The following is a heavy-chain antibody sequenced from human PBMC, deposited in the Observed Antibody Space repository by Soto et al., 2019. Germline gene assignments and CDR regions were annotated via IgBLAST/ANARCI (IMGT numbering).Heavy chain of an antibody. D-gene: IGHD1-1*01. CDR3: ATAVVDWNGPYYFDY. V-gene: IGHV1-24*01. CDR2: FDPEDGET. CDR1: GYTLTELS. Sequence: QVQLVQSGAEVKKPGASVKVSCKVSGYTLTELSMHWVRQATGKGHERMGGFDPEDGETIYEQKFQGRVTMNGDTSTATAYMELSSLRSEDTAVYYCATAVVDWNGPYYFDYWGQGTLVTVSS. J-gene: IGHJ4*02.